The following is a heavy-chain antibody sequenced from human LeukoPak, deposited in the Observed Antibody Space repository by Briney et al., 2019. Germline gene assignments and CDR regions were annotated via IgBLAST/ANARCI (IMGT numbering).Heavy chain of an antibody. D-gene: IGHD6-19*01. Sequence: GGSLRLSCAASGFRFSSYDIHWVRQAPGKGLEWVTYIESDGTKEYYADSVKGRFTISRDNSKNTVYVQMNTLRAEDTAVYYCAKEGSGWYYLDYWGQGTVVTVSS. V-gene: IGHV3-30*02. CDR1: GFRFSSYD. CDR2: IESDGTKE. CDR3: AKEGSGWYYLDY. J-gene: IGHJ4*02.